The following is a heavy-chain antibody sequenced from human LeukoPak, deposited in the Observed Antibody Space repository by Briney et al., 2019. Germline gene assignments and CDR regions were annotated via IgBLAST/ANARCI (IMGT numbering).Heavy chain of an antibody. D-gene: IGHD6-6*01. J-gene: IGHJ4*02. Sequence: GRSLRLSCAASGFIFSNDAMHWVRQAPGKGLEWVAVIWYDGSNKYYADSVKGRFTISRDNSKNTLYLQMNSLRAEDTAVYYCARDGYSSSSIDYWGQGTLVTVSS. V-gene: IGHV3-33*01. CDR1: GFIFSNDA. CDR3: ARDGYSSSSIDY. CDR2: IWYDGSNK.